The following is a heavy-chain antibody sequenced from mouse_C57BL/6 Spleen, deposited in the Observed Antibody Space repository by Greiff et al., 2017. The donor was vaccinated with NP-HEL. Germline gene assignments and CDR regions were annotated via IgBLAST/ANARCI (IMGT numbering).Heavy chain of an antibody. Sequence: QVQLQQPGAELVKPGASVKLSCKASGYTFTSYWMHWVKQRPGQGLEWIGMIHPNSGSTNYNEKFKSKATLTVDKSSSTAYMQLSSLTSEDSAVYYCAQDYLTTWDHYYAMDYWGQGTSVTVSS. CDR1: GYTFTSYW. V-gene: IGHV1-64*01. CDR3: AQDYLTTWDHYYAMDY. J-gene: IGHJ4*01. CDR2: IHPNSGST. D-gene: IGHD2-12*01.